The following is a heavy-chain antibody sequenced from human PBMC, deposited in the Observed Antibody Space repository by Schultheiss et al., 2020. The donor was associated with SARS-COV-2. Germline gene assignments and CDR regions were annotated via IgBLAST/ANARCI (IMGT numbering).Heavy chain of an antibody. V-gene: IGHV3-48*01. Sequence: GGSLRLSCAASGFTFSRYSMNWVRQAPGKGLKWVSYISSSSSTIYYADSVKGRFTISRDNSKNTLYLQMNSLRAEDTAVYYCARESRDGYNWSFGYWGQGTLVTVSS. CDR3: ARESRDGYNWSFGY. D-gene: IGHD5-24*01. CDR1: GFTFSRYS. CDR2: ISSSSSTI. J-gene: IGHJ4*02.